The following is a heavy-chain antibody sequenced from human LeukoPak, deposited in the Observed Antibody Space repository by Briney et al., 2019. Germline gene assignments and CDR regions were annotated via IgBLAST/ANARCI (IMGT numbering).Heavy chain of an antibody. D-gene: IGHD6-13*01. Sequence: SETLSLTCTVSGGSISSYYWSWIRQPPGKGLEWIGYIYYSGSTNYNPSLKSRVTISVDTSENQFSLKLSSVTAADTAVYYCARDLYSSSWYGAVDIWGQGTMVTVSS. CDR2: IYYSGST. J-gene: IGHJ3*02. CDR3: ARDLYSSSWYGAVDI. V-gene: IGHV4-59*01. CDR1: GGSISSYY.